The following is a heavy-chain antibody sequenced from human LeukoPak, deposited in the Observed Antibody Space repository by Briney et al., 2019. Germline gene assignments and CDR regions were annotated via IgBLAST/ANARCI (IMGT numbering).Heavy chain of an antibody. CDR3: ARGITMVRGALRWFDP. D-gene: IGHD3-10*01. CDR1: DGSISSSNW. CDR2: IYHSGST. V-gene: IGHV4-4*02. J-gene: IGHJ5*02. Sequence: SETLSLTCAVSDGSISSSNWWSWVRQPPGKGLEWIGEIYHSGSTNYNPSLKSRVTISVDKSKNQFSLKLSSVTAADTAVYYCARGITMVRGALRWFDPWGQGTLVTVSS.